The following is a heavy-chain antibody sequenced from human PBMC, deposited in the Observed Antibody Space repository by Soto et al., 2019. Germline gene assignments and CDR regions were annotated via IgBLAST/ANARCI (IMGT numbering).Heavy chain of an antibody. CDR1: GGSVSSGSYY. V-gene: IGHV3-11*04. J-gene: IGHJ6*02. Sequence: QVQLQESGPGLVKPSETLSLTCTVSGGSVSSGSYYWSWIRQPPGKGLEWLSYISDDGTSMQYADSVKGRFTISRDNTKTSLYLQMSSLRGDDTAVYYCATAPGGVFYYAMDVWGQGVTVTVSS. CDR2: ISDDGTS. CDR3: ATAPGGVFYYAMDV. D-gene: IGHD2-8*01.